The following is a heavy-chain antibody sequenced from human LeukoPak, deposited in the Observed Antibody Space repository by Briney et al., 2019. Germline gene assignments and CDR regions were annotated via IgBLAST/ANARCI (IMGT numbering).Heavy chain of an antibody. CDR3: ARLATIGYYFDY. CDR1: GASISSGGYY. Sequence: PSETLSLTCTVSGASISSGGYYWGWIRQHPGKGLEWIGYIYYSGSTYYNPSLKSRFTISVDTSKNQFSLKLSSVTAADTAVYYCARLATIGYYFDYWGQGTLVTVSS. J-gene: IGHJ4*02. D-gene: IGHD5-12*01. V-gene: IGHV4-31*03. CDR2: IYYSGST.